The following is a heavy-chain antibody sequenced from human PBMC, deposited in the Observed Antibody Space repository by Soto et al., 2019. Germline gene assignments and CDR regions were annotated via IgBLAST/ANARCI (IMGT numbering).Heavy chain of an antibody. Sequence: EVQLVESGGGLVQPGGSLRLSCATSGFTFSTYAMHWVRQAPGKGLEWVSGISSNGRSTYYANSVNGRFTISRDNSKNKLDIQTDRLRAEDMAVYYCARYSCTNGVCYGPSDYWGQGTLVTVSS. V-gene: IGHV3-64*01. CDR2: ISSNGRST. J-gene: IGHJ4*02. CDR3: ARYSCTNGVCYGPSDY. CDR1: GFTFSTYA. D-gene: IGHD2-8*01.